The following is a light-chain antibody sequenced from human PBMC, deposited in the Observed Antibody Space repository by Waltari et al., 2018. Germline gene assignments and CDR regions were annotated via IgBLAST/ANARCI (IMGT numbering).Light chain of an antibody. V-gene: IGKV1-39*01. J-gene: IGKJ2*02. CDR2: ETS. CDR1: QTIDY. CDR3: QPNYDTLRT. Sequence: QLTPSPSSLSASVGDRVTITCRASQTIDYLSWYQHKPGEAPKLLIYETSTLQSGVPIRFSGSKFGKTFIFSISSLLPEDFATYFCQPNYDTLRTFGQGTKVDIK.